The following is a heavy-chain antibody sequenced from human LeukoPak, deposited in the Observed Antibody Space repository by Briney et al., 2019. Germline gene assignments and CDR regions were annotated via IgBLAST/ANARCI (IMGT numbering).Heavy chain of an antibody. CDR1: GFTVSSNY. J-gene: IGHJ6*02. Sequence: PGGSLRLSCAASGFTVSSNYMSWVRQAPGKGLGGVSVIYSGGSTYYADSVKGRFTISRDNSKNTPYLQMNSLRAEDTAVYYCASQHPHRTTVTTPDRYYYYGMDVWGQGTTVTVSS. CDR2: IYSGGST. CDR3: ASQHPHRTTVTTPDRYYYYGMDV. D-gene: IGHD4-17*01. V-gene: IGHV3-66*04.